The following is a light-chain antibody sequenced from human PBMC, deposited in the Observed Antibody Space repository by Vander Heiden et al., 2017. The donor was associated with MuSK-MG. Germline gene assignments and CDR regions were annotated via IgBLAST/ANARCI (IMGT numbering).Light chain of an antibody. Sequence: QSVLTPPPSVSGAPGQRVPISCTGSSPNIGAGYDVPCYRQLPGQAPKLLIYGNSNRPSGVPDRFSGSKSGTSASLAITGLQAEDEADYYCQSYDSSLSGYVFGTGTKVTVL. CDR1: SPNIGAGYD. V-gene: IGLV1-40*01. J-gene: IGLJ1*01. CDR3: QSYDSSLSGYV. CDR2: GNS.